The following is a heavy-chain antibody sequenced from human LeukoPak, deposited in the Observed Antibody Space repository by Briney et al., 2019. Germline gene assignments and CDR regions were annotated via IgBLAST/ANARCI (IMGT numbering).Heavy chain of an antibody. J-gene: IGHJ4*02. CDR3: ARGGSMVRGVIISPFFDY. CDR1: GGSFSGYY. V-gene: IGHV4-34*01. CDR2: INHSGST. D-gene: IGHD3-10*01. Sequence: SETLSLTCAVYGGSFSGYYWSLIRQPPGKGLEWIGEINHSGSTKYNPSLKSRVTISIDTSKNQFSLKLSSVTAADTAVYYCARGGSMVRGVIISPFFDYWGQGSLVTVSS.